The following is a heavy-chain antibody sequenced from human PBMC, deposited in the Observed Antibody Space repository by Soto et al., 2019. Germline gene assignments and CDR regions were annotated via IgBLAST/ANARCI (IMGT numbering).Heavy chain of an antibody. CDR1: GGSISSSSYY. J-gene: IGHJ3*02. CDR3: ARHDAFLCSGGSCYSLDAFDI. CDR2: IYYSGST. Sequence: QLQLQESGPGLVKPSETLSLTCTVSGGSISSSSYYWGWIRQPPGKGLEWIGSIYYSGSTYYNPSLKSRVTISVDTSKNQFSLKLSSVTAADTAVYYCARHDAFLCSGGSCYSLDAFDIWGQGTMVTVSS. V-gene: IGHV4-39*01. D-gene: IGHD2-15*01.